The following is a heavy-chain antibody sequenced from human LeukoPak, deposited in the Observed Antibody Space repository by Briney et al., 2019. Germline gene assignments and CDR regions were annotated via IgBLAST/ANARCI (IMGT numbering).Heavy chain of an antibody. J-gene: IGHJ4*02. Sequence: SETLSLTCTVSGGSISSYYWSWIRQPPGKGLEWIGYIYTSGSTNYNPSLKGRVTISVDTSKNQFSLKLSSVTAADTAVYYCARHAPEGATPFFDYWGQGTLVTVSS. V-gene: IGHV4-4*09. CDR3: ARHAPEGATPFFDY. D-gene: IGHD1-26*01. CDR1: GGSISSYY. CDR2: IYTSGST.